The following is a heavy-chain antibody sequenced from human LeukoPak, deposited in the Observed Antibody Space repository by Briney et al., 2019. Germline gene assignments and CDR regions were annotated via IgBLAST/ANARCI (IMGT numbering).Heavy chain of an antibody. Sequence: SVKVSCKASGGTFSSYAISWVRQAPGQGLEWMGGIIPIFGTANYAQKFQGRVTITADESTSTAYMELSSLRSEDTAVYYCAVGNCGGDCYIDYWGQGTLVSVSS. V-gene: IGHV1-69*13. CDR2: IIPIFGTA. CDR1: GGTFSSYA. D-gene: IGHD2-21*02. J-gene: IGHJ4*02. CDR3: AVGNCGGDCYIDY.